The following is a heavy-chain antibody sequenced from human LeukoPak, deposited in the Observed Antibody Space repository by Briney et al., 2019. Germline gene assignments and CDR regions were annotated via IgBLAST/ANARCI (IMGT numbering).Heavy chain of an antibody. CDR2: IYTSGST. V-gene: IGHV4-61*02. J-gene: IGHJ6*02. Sequence: SETLSLTCTVSGGSISSGSYYWSWVRQPAGKGLEWIGRIYTSGSTNYNPSLKSRVTISVDTSKNQFSLKLSSVPAADTAVYYCARAPRYYDSSGYYYYYGMDVWGQGTTVTVSS. CDR3: ARAPRYYDSSGYYYYYGMDV. D-gene: IGHD3-22*01. CDR1: GGSISSGSYY.